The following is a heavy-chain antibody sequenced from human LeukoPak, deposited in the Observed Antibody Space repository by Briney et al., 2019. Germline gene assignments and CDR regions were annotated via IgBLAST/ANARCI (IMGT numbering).Heavy chain of an antibody. V-gene: IGHV4-39*07. J-gene: IGHJ3*02. CDR3: ARGGSGISNAFDI. Sequence: KPSETLSLTCTVSGGSISSSMYYWGWIRQPPGKGLEWIGSIYYTGNTHYNPSLKSRVTMSVDTSKNQFSLKLRSVTAADTAVYYCARGGSGISNAFDIWGQGTMVTVSS. CDR1: GGSISSSMYY. CDR2: IYYTGNT. D-gene: IGHD3-10*01.